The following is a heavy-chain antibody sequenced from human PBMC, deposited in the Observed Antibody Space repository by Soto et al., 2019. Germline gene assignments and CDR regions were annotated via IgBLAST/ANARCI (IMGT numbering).Heavy chain of an antibody. CDR1: GFTFSSYA. J-gene: IGHJ6*02. CDR2: IGARGGST. Sequence: LRPSCAASGFTFSSYAMNWVRQAPGKGLEWVSAIGARGGSTYYADSGKGRLTISRDNSENTLYLQMSSLRVEDTAVYYCAKGKYQLPRTSCYYYGMDVWGPGTTVTVSS. D-gene: IGHD2-2*01. CDR3: AKGKYQLPRTSCYYYGMDV. V-gene: IGHV3-23*01.